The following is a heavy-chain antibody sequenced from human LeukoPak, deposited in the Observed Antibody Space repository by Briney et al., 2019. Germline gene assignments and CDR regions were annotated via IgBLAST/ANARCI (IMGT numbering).Heavy chain of an antibody. J-gene: IGHJ4*02. CDR2: ISSSSSYI. CDR1: GFTFSSYS. V-gene: IGHV3-21*01. D-gene: IGHD6-25*01. CDR3: ARDKAYSSALDY. Sequence: PGGSLGLSCAASGFTFSSYSMNWVRQAPGKGLEWVSSISSSSSYIYYADSVKGRFTISRDNAKNSLYLQMNSLRAEDTAVYYCARDKAYSSALDYWGQGTLVTVSS.